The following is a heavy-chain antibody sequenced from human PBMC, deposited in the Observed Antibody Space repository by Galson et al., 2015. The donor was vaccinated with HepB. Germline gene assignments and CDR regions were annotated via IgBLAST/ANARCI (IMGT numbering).Heavy chain of an antibody. CDR1: GGSIRSYY. CDR2: IYYSGST. Sequence: ETLSLTCTVSGGSIRSYYWSWIRQPPGKGLEWIGYIYYSGSTNYNPSLKSRVTISVDTSKNQFSLKLSSVTAADTAVYYCASQDFDWYQAPSWGQGTLVTVSS. V-gene: IGHV4-59*01. CDR3: ASQDFDWYQAPS. J-gene: IGHJ5*02. D-gene: IGHD3-9*01.